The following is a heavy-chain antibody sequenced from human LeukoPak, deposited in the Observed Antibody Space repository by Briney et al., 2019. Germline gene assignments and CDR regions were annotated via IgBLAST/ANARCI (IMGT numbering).Heavy chain of an antibody. J-gene: IGHJ6*03. CDR3: ARDMQEVVAAKGDYYYYYYMDV. D-gene: IGHD2-15*01. V-gene: IGHV1-2*02. CDR2: INPNSGGT. CDR1: GYTFTGYY. Sequence: ASVKVSCKASGYTFTGYYMHWVRQAPGQGLEWMGWINPNSGGTNYAQKFQGRVTMTRDTSISTAYMELSRLRSDDTAVYYCARDMQEVVAAKGDYYYYYYMDVWGKGTTVTISS.